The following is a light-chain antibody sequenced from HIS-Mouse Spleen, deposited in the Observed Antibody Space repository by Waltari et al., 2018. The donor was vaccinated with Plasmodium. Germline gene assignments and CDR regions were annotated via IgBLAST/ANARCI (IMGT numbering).Light chain of an antibody. CDR3: YSTDSSGNHRV. CDR2: ENS. CDR1: ALPKKY. V-gene: IGLV3-10*01. Sequence: SYELTQPPSVSVSPGQTARITCSGDALPKKYAYWYQQKSGQAPVLVIYENSKRPSGIPAAFSGSSSWTMATLTISEAKMEDEADYYCYSTDSSGNHRVFGGGTKLTVL. J-gene: IGLJ3*02.